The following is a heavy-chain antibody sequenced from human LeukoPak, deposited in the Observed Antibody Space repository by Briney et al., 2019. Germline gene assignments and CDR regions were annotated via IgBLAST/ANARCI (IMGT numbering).Heavy chain of an antibody. CDR1: GYSFNSNG. D-gene: IGHD6-6*01. CDR3: ARGAGFSSSRRRNYFYGMDV. CDR2: ISAYNGDT. V-gene: IGHV1-18*01. Sequence: ASVKVSCKAPGYSFNSNGISWVRQAPGQGLEWMGWISAYNGDTNYPQKLQGRVTMTTDISTSTAYMEMRSLRSDDTAVYYCARGAGFSSSRRRNYFYGMDVWGQGTTVTVSS. J-gene: IGHJ6*02.